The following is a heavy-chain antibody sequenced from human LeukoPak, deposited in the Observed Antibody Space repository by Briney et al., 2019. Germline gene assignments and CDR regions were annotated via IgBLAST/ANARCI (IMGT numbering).Heavy chain of an antibody. J-gene: IGHJ4*02. D-gene: IGHD4-17*01. CDR2: IYYSGST. V-gene: IGHV4-61*01. Sequence: PSETLSLTCTVSGGSISSGTYYWSWIRQPPGKGLEWIGYIYYSGSTNYNPSLKSRVTISVDTSKNQFSLKLSSVTAADTAVYYCARGDYEGDYWGQGTLVTVSS. CDR3: ARGDYEGDY. CDR1: GGSISSGTYY.